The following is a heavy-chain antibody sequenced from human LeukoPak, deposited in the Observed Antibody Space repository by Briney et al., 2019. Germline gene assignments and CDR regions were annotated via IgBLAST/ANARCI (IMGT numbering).Heavy chain of an antibody. D-gene: IGHD3-10*01. CDR1: GGTFSSYA. CDR3: ARDKTTDYYSSGSLDY. CDR2: IIPIFGTA. Sequence: SVKVSCKASGGTFSSYAISWVRQAPGQGLEWMGGIIPIFGTANYAQKFQGRVTITADESTSTAYMELSSLRSEDTAVYYCARDKTTDYYSSGSLDYWGQGTLVTVSS. V-gene: IGHV1-69*13. J-gene: IGHJ4*02.